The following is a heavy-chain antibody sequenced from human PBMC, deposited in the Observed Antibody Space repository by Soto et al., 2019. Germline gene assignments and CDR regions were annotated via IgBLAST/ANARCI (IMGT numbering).Heavy chain of an antibody. D-gene: IGHD6-19*01. Sequence: SETLSLTCTFSGGSISSSSYYWGWIRQPPGKGLEWIGSIYYSGSTYSNPSLKSRVTISVDTSNNQLSLKLRSVTAADTAVYYCARHDGFSSGWIFDYWGHGTLVTVSS. V-gene: IGHV4-39*01. J-gene: IGHJ4*01. CDR1: GGSISSSSYY. CDR3: ARHDGFSSGWIFDY. CDR2: IYYSGST.